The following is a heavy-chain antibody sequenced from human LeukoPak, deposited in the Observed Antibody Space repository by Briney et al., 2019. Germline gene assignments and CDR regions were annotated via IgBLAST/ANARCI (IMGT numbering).Heavy chain of an antibody. CDR2: ISAYHGNT. CDR3: ARFYGWIEATSTRLQHMMQHLYYMDV. J-gene: IGHJ6*03. D-gene: IGHD4-17*01. Sequence: ASVKVSCKASGYTFTSYGISWARQAPGQGLEWMGWISAYHGNTNYAQKLQGRVTITTDKSTSTAYMEMRSLRSDDTVVYDYARFYGWIEATSTRLQHMMQHLYYMDVWGKGTTVTVSS. V-gene: IGHV1-18*01. CDR1: GYTFTSYG.